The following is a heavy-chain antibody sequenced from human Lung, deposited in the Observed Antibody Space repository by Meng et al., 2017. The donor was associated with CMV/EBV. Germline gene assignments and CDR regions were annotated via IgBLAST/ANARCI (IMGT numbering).Heavy chain of an antibody. D-gene: IGHD6-6*01. Sequence: SVXVSXKASGDMFSTYAITWVRQAPGQGLEWTGELIPILNAPNYAQKFQGRVRITADKSTTTAYMELSSLRSDDTAVYYCARALREYSSSSSDSWGQGTLVTVSS. V-gene: IGHV1-69*10. CDR3: ARALREYSSSSSDS. CDR2: LIPILNAP. J-gene: IGHJ4*02. CDR1: GDMFSTYA.